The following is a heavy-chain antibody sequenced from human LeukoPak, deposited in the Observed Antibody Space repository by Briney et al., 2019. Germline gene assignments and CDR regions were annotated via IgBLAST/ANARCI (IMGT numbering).Heavy chain of an antibody. CDR2: IYYSGST. CDR1: GGSISSNSYY. J-gene: IGHJ4*02. Sequence: SETLSLTCTISGGSISSNSYYWGWIRQPPGKGLEWIGSIYYSGSTYYNPSLKSRVTISVDTSKNQFSLKLSSVTAADTAVYYCARSSIAVRPFGFLDYWGQGTLVTVSS. CDR3: ARSSIAVRPFGFLDY. V-gene: IGHV4-39*07. D-gene: IGHD6-6*01.